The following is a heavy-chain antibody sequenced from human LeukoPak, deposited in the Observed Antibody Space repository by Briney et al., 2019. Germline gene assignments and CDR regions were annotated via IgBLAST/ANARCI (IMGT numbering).Heavy chain of an antibody. Sequence: SETLSLTCDVSGGSISSGLYSWSWIRQPLGKGLEWIGYIYHTGSTYYNPSLKSRVTISVDTSKNQFSLKLSSVTAADTAVYYCARGPVMKTIFGVVIRFWFDPWGQGTLVTVSS. CDR2: IYHTGST. CDR3: ARGPVMKTIFGVVIRFWFDP. V-gene: IGHV4-30-2*05. D-gene: IGHD3-3*01. J-gene: IGHJ5*02. CDR1: GGSISSGLYS.